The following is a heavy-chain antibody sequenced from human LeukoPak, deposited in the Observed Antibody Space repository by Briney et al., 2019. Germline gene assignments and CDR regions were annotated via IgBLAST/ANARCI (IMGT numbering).Heavy chain of an antibody. CDR3: ARGSSRDDY. Sequence: GGSLRLSCAASGFTFRSFNMSWVRQAPGKRPEWVSSISSSSSYIYYADSVKGRFTISRDNAKNSLYLQMNSLRAEDTALYYCARGSSRDDYWSQGTLVTVSS. V-gene: IGHV3-21*01. CDR2: ISSSSSYI. CDR1: GFTFRSFN. J-gene: IGHJ4*02.